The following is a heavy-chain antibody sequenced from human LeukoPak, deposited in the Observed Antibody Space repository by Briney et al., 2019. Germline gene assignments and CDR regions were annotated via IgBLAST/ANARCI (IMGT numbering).Heavy chain of an antibody. V-gene: IGHV1-69*13. CDR3: ARGGLVWFGELYGISLPETGDYYYYYMDV. Sequence: SVKVSCKASGGTFSSYAISWVRQAPGQGLEWMGGIIPIFGTANYAQKFQGRVTITADESTSTAYMELSSLRSEDTAVYYCARGGLVWFGELYGISLPETGDYYYYYMDVWGKGTTVTISS. J-gene: IGHJ6*03. CDR1: GGTFSSYA. D-gene: IGHD3-10*01. CDR2: IIPIFGTA.